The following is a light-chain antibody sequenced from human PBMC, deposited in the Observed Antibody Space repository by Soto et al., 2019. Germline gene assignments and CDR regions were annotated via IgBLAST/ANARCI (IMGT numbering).Light chain of an antibody. CDR2: DIF. CDR3: QQYNSSRLT. J-gene: IGKJ4*01. CDR1: QSVGSD. V-gene: IGKV3D-15*01. Sequence: EMVMTQSPATRSVSPGERSTLSCRASQSVGSDLAWYQQKPGQAPRLVIYDIFTRATGAPTRISGSGSGTEFTLTISSLQSEDFAVYCCQQYNSSRLTFSGVTKVDIK.